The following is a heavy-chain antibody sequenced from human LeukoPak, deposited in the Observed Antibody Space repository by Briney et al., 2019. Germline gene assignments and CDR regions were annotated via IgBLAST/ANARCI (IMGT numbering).Heavy chain of an antibody. CDR3: ARGPVANWGLYFDS. D-gene: IGHD7-27*01. Sequence: SETLSLTCAVSGVSINTCCYYWTWTRQPAGKGLEWIGRIYTSGSTNYNPSLNSRVTISIDTSKNQFSLKLSSVTAADTAMYYCARGPVANWGLYFDSWGQGTLVTVSS. CDR2: IYTSGST. J-gene: IGHJ4*02. CDR1: GVSINTCCYY. V-gene: IGHV4-61*02.